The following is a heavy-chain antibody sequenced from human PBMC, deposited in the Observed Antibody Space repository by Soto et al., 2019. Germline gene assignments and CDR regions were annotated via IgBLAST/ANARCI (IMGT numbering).Heavy chain of an antibody. D-gene: IGHD3-10*01. J-gene: IGHJ4*02. Sequence: SGPTLVNPTRTLTLTCTFSGLSLSTSRVGVGWIRQPPGKALEWLALIYWDDDKRYSPSLKSRLTITKDTSKNQVVLTMTNMDPVETATYYFAHRTTMVRGVIITAYFDYWGQGTLVTVSS. V-gene: IGHV2-5*02. CDR2: IYWDDDK. CDR1: GLSLSTSRVG. CDR3: AHRTTMVRGVIITAYFDY.